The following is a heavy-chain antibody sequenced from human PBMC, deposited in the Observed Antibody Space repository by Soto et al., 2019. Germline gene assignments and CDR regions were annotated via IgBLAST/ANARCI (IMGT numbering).Heavy chain of an antibody. Sequence: PGGSLRLSGASSGFTFSSYSMNWVRQAPGKGLEWVSSISSSSYIYYADSVKGRFTISRDNAKNSLYLQMNSLRAEDTAVYYCARDVGDFWSGFRVDPWGQGTLVTVSS. J-gene: IGHJ5*02. CDR3: ARDVGDFWSGFRVDP. CDR1: GFTFSSYS. V-gene: IGHV3-21*01. CDR2: ISSSSYI. D-gene: IGHD3-3*01.